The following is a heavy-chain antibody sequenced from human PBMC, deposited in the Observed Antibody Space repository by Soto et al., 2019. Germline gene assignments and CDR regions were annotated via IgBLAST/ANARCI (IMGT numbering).Heavy chain of an antibody. J-gene: IGHJ4*02. D-gene: IGHD3-10*01. V-gene: IGHV4-31*02. CDR2: IYYSGST. CDR3: ATYITMVRREMGYFDY. CDR1: GGSISSGGYY. Sequence: QVQLQESGPGLVKPSQTLSLTCTVSGGSISSGGYYWSWIRQHPGKGLEWIGYIYYSGSTNYNPSLKTRVTISVATSKNQLSLKLSSVTAADTAVYYCATYITMVRREMGYFDYWGQGTLVTVSS.